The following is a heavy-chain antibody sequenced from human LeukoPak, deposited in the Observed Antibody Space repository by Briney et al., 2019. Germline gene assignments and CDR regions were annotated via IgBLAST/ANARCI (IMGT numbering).Heavy chain of an antibody. Sequence: PSETLSLTCTVSGGSISISSYYWGWIRPPPGKGLEWIESIDYSGGTYYDPSLKSRLTISVDTTKNLSSLKKSSVADPDTTEYYCARHYYDSSGRTSPFDCWSQGSLVTVSS. CDR1: GGSISISSYY. V-gene: IGHV4-39*01. CDR2: IDYSGGT. CDR3: ARHYYDSSGRTSPFDC. D-gene: IGHD3-22*01. J-gene: IGHJ4*02.